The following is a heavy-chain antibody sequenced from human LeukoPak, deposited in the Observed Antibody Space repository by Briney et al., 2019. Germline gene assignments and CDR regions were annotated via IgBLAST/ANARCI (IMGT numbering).Heavy chain of an antibody. D-gene: IGHD3-16*02. CDR1: GGSFSDYY. J-gene: IGHJ4*02. V-gene: IGHV4-34*01. CDR2: INHSGST. CDR3: ARHDRITFGGVIVRGYYFDY. Sequence: PSETLSLTCAVYGGSFSDYYWSWIRQPPGKGLEWIGEINHSGSTNYNPSLKSRVTISVDTSKNQFSLKLSSVTAADTAVHYCARHDRITFGGVIVRGYYFDYWGQGTLVTVSS.